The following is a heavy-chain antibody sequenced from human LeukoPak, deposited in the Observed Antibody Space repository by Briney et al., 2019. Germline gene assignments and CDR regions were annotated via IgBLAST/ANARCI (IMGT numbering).Heavy chain of an antibody. CDR1: GFTFSDYA. V-gene: IGHV3-23*01. CDR2: MSGGGGSK. CDR3: AKVESGQWLVPGYFDY. D-gene: IGHD6-19*01. J-gene: IGHJ4*02. Sequence: GGSLRLSCAASGFTFSDYAMTWVRQAPGKWLEWVSGMSGGGGSKYYADSVKGRFTISRDNSKNTLSLQLNSLRVDDTAVYYCAKVESGQWLVPGYFDYWGQGTLVTVSS.